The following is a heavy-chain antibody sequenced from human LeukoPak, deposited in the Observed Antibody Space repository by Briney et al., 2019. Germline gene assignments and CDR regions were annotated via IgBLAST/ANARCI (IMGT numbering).Heavy chain of an antibody. D-gene: IGHD3-10*01. CDR2: IIPILGIA. CDR3: ARTWFGELLTPPDNWFDP. J-gene: IGHJ5*02. Sequence: GASVKVSCKASGSTFSSYAISWVRQAPGQGLEWMGRIIPILGIANYAQKLQGRVTMTTDTSTSTAYMELRSLRSDDTAVYYCARTWFGELLTPPDNWFDPWGQGTLVTVSS. CDR1: GSTFSSYA. V-gene: IGHV1-69*04.